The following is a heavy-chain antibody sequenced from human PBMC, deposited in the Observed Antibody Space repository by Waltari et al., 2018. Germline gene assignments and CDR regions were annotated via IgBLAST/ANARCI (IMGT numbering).Heavy chain of an antibody. CDR1: GGTFSSYA. D-gene: IGHD5-18*01. CDR3: ARDRFPASGTAMVTIYYYGMDV. V-gene: IGHV1-69*12. Sequence: QVQLVQSGAEVKKPGSSVKVSCKASGGTFSSYAISWVRQAPGQGLEWMGGIIPIFGTANYAQKFQGRVTITADESTSTAYRELSSLRSEDTAVYYCARDRFPASGTAMVTIYYYGMDVWGQGTTVTVSS. CDR2: IIPIFGTA. J-gene: IGHJ6*02.